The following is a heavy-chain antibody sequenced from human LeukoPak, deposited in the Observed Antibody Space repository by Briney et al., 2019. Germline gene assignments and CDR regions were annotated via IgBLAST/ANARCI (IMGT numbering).Heavy chain of an antibody. Sequence: PSETLSLTCTVSGGSISSYYRSWIRQPAGKGLEWIGRIYTSGSTNYNPSLKSRVTMSVDTSKNQFSLKLSSVTAADTAVYYCARARSSSSLYYFDYWGQGTLVTVSS. V-gene: IGHV4-4*07. CDR1: GGSISSYY. CDR2: IYTSGST. CDR3: ARARSSSSLYYFDY. D-gene: IGHD6-6*01. J-gene: IGHJ4*02.